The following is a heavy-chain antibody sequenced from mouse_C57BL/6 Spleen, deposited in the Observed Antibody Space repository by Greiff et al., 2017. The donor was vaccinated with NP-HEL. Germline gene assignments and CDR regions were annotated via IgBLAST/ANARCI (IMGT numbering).Heavy chain of an antibody. V-gene: IGHV3-6*01. J-gene: IGHJ2*01. Sequence: DVQLQESGPGLVKPSQSLSLTCSVTGYSITSGYYWNWIRQFPGNKLEWMGYISYDGSNNYNPSLKNRISITRDTSKNQFFLKLNSVTTEDTATYYCAREGELFDYWGQGTTLTVSS. CDR3: AREGELFDY. CDR1: GYSITSGYY. CDR2: ISYDGSN.